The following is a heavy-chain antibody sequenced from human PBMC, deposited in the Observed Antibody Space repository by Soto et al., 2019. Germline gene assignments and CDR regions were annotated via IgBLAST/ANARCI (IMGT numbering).Heavy chain of an antibody. CDR1: GYTFTSYA. CDR2: INAGNGNT. J-gene: IGHJ4*02. V-gene: IGHV1-3*01. D-gene: IGHD3-9*01. CDR3: ARNLMDYDILTGYYIAYYFDY. Sequence: ASVKVSCKASGYTFTSYAMHWVRQVPGQRLEWMGWINAGNGNTKYSQKFQGRVTITRDTSASTAYMELSSLRSEDTAVYYCARNLMDYDILTGYYIAYYFDYWAQGTLVTVS.